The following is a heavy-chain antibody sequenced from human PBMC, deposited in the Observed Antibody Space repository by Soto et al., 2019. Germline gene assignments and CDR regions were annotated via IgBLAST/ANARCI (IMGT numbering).Heavy chain of an antibody. D-gene: IGHD1-26*01. J-gene: IGHJ6*02. V-gene: IGHV1-24*01. CDR1: GYTLTELS. CDR2: FDPEDGET. Sequence: ASVKVSCKVSGYTLTELSMHWVRQAPGKGLEWMGGFDPEDGETIYAQKFQGRVTMTEDTSTDTAYMELSSLRSEDTAVYYCAADFVGFNGMDVCGQGTTVTVSS. CDR3: AADFVGFNGMDV.